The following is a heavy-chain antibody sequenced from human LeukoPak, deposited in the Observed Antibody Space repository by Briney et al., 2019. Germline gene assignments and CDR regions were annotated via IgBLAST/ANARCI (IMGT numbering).Heavy chain of an antibody. D-gene: IGHD6-19*01. V-gene: IGHV1-18*01. CDR1: GYTFTSYG. Sequence: GASVKVSCKASGYTFTSYGISWVRQAPGQGLEWMGWISAYNGNTNYAQKLQGRVTMTTDTSTSTAYMELRSLRSDDTAVYYCARAGPGYSSGWVYSWRYFDYWGQGTLVTVSS. CDR3: ARAGPGYSSGWVYSWRYFDY. CDR2: ISAYNGNT. J-gene: IGHJ4*02.